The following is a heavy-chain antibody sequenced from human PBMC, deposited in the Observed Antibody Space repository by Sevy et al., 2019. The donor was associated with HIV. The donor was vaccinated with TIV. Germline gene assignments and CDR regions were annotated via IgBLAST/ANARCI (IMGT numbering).Heavy chain of an antibody. CDR3: ASRLGSSSSGGDVDY. CDR1: GFTFSSYS. CDR2: ISSSSSYI. D-gene: IGHD6-6*01. V-gene: IGHV3-21*01. J-gene: IGHJ4*02. Sequence: GGSLRLSCAASGFTFSSYSMDWVRQAPGKGLEWVSSISSSSSYIYYADSVKGRFTISRDNAKNSLYLQMNSLRAEDTAVYYCASRLGSSSSGGDVDYWGQGTLVTVSS.